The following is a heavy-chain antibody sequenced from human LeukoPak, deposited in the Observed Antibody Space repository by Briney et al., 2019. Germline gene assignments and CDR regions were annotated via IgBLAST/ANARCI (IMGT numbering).Heavy chain of an antibody. CDR3: ARATGSGQVVPYYYYAMDV. Sequence: QTGGSLRLSCAASGFTLSYYDMHWVRQVTGKGLEWVSTIGTAGDTYYPASVRGRFTISRENAKNSLYLQMSSLRAGDTAAYYRARATGSGQVVPYYYYAMDVWGQGTTVTVSS. J-gene: IGHJ6*02. CDR1: GFTLSYYD. V-gene: IGHV3-13*01. CDR2: IGTAGDT. D-gene: IGHD1-14*01.